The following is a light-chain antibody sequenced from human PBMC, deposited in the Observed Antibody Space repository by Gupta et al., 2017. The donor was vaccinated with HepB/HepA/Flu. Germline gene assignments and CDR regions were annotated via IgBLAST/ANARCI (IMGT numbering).Light chain of an antibody. CDR3: QVWDTRTDHPVV. Sequence: SYILTQPLSVSVAPGRTARITCGGNNIGTKSVHWYQQRPGQAPLVVIYEDTNRPSGVPERISGSNSGNTATLTISRVEAGDEADYYCQVWDTRTDHPVVFGGGTKLTV. CDR1: NIGTKS. CDR2: EDT. J-gene: IGLJ2*01. V-gene: IGLV3-21*03.